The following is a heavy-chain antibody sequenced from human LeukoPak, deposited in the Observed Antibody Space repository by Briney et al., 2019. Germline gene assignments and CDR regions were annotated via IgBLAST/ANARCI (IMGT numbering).Heavy chain of an antibody. J-gene: IGHJ4*02. Sequence: SGGSLRLSCVASGFNFSKNDMHWVRQTTERRLEWVSAIGVGGDTYYADPVKGRFTISRDNGKSSVYLQMNSLSAGDTAVYFCAKAFDYNGLRGEGGSFDCWGQGALVTVSS. D-gene: IGHD4-11*01. CDR3: AKAFDYNGLRGEGGSFDC. V-gene: IGHV3-13*01. CDR1: GFNFSKND. CDR2: IGVGGDT.